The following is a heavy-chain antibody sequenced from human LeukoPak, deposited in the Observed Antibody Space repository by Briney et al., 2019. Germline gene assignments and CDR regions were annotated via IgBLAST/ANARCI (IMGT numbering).Heavy chain of an antibody. CDR3: ARVDGSSFFYYYYMDV. Sequence: SETLSLTCAVSGGSISSSNWWSWVRQPPGKGLEWIGEIYHSGSTNYNPSLKSRVTISVDKSKNQFSLKLSSVTAADTAVYYCARVDGSSFFYYYYMDVWGKGTTVTVSS. CDR2: IYHSGST. D-gene: IGHD6-13*01. J-gene: IGHJ6*03. CDR1: GGSISSSNW. V-gene: IGHV4-4*02.